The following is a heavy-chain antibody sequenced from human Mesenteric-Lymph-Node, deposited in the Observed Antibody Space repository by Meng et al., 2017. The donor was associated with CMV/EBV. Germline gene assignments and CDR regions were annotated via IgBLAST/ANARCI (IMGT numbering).Heavy chain of an antibody. Sequence: SGYTFTSYAMHWVRQAPGQRLEWMGWINAGNGNTKYSQKFQGRVTITRDTSASTAYMELSSLRSEDTAVYYCARGSMVRGVKTAPDYWGQGTLVTVSS. D-gene: IGHD3-10*01. V-gene: IGHV1-3*01. J-gene: IGHJ4*02. CDR3: ARGSMVRGVKTAPDY. CDR2: INAGNGNT. CDR1: GYTFTSYA.